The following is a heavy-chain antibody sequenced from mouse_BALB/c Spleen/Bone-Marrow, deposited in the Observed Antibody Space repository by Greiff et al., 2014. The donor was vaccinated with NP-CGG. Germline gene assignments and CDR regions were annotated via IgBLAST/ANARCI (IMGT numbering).Heavy chain of an antibody. CDR3: VREGAYYGDYDWYFDV. D-gene: IGHD2-13*01. CDR1: GFSLTRYD. V-gene: IGHV2-9-2*01. CDR2: IWTGGGT. Sequence: QVQLKESGPGLVAPSQSLSIICTVSGFSLTRYDINWIRQPPGKGLEWLGVIWTGGGTNYNSAFMSRLSISKDNSKSQVFLKMNSLQTDDPAIYYCVREGAYYGDYDWYFDVWGAGTTVTVSS. J-gene: IGHJ1*01.